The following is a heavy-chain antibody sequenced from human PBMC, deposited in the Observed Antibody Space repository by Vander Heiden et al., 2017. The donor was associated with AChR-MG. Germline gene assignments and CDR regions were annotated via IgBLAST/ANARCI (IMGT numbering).Heavy chain of an antibody. D-gene: IGHD3-10*01. CDR1: GGTFSSYA. CDR2: IIPIFGTA. J-gene: IGHJ6*02. V-gene: IGHV1-69*01. Sequence: QVQLVPSGAEVKKPGSSVTVSCKASGGTFSSYAISWVRQAPGQGLEWMGGIIPIFGTANYAQKFQGRVTITADESTSTAYMELSSLRSEDTAVYYCARVLWFRTDYYYGMDVWGQGTTVTVSS. CDR3: ARVLWFRTDYYYGMDV.